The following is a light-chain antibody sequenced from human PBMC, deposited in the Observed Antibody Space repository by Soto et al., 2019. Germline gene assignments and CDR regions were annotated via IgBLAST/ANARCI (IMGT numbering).Light chain of an antibody. J-gene: IGLJ1*01. Sequence: QSVLTQSPSASASLGASVKLTCTLSSGHSSYAIAWHQQQPEKGPRYLMKLNSDGSHSKGDGIPDRFSGSSSGAERYLTISSLQSEDEADYDCQTWGTGIEVFGTGTKVTVL. CDR1: SGHSSYA. CDR3: QTWGTGIEV. CDR2: LNSDGSH. V-gene: IGLV4-69*01.